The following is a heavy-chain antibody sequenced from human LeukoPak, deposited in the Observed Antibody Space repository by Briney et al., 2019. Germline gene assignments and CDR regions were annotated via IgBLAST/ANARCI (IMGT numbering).Heavy chain of an antibody. D-gene: IGHD2-2*01. Sequence: GGSLRLSCAASGFTFSSYSMNWVRQAPGKGLEWVSYISSSSGTLSYADSVKGRFTISRDNAKNSLYLQMSSLRAEDTAVYYCARDFPTITSWYYFDYWGQGALVVVSS. CDR3: ARDFPTITSWYYFDY. V-gene: IGHV3-48*01. J-gene: IGHJ4*02. CDR1: GFTFSSYS. CDR2: ISSSSGTL.